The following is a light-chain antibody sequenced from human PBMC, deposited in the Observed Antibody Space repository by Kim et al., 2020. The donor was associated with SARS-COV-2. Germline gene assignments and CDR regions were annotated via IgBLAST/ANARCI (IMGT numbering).Light chain of an antibody. CDR3: QQSHTAPLLT. CDR1: QNINSF. J-gene: IGKJ4*01. CDR2: AAS. V-gene: IGKV1-39*01. Sequence: DIQMTQSPSSLAASVGDRVTITCRASQNINSFLNWCQQRPGKAPKLLIYAASTLQIGVPSRFSGSGSGTDFTLTITSLQPEDFATYYCQQSHTAPLLTFGGGTKVDIK.